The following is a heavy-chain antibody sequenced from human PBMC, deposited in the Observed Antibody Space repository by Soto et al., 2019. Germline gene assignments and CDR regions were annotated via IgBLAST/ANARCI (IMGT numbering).Heavy chain of an antibody. D-gene: IGHD7-27*01. CDR2: IDPSDSYT. J-gene: IGHJ4*02. V-gene: IGHV5-10-1*01. Sequence: PGESLKISCKGSGYSFTSYWISWVRLMPGKGLEWMGRIDPSDSYTSYSPYFQDHVTISADKSITTAYLQWSSLKASDSVMIYCARLPGPNHRQLYFDYWGQGALVTVSS. CDR3: ARLPGPNHRQLYFDY. CDR1: GYSFTSYW.